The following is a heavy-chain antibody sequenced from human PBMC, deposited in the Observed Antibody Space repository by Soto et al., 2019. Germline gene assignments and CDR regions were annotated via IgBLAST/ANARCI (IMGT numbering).Heavy chain of an antibody. Sequence: SAILSLTCGVSGHSISSGFYYWGWVRQPPGKGLECIGSIYHTESTYYKPSLKSRVTMSVYTSKTQLSLKLSSMTAADTAVYFCARYGYSYGAMFFDCWAHGTRDTVSS. J-gene: IGHJ4*01. CDR2: IYHTEST. V-gene: IGHV4-38-2*01. CDR3: ARYGYSYGAMFFDC. CDR1: GHSISSGFYY. D-gene: IGHD5-18*01.